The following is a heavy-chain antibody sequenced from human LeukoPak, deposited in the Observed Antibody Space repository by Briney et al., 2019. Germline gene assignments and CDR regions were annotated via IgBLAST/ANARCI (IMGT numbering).Heavy chain of an antibody. J-gene: IGHJ5*01. V-gene: IGHV3-7*01. CDR2: IKRDGNEK. CDR3: AKEGAYPIITYDS. Sequence: GGSLRLSCAASGFTFSRYWMNWVRPAPGKGLEWVANIKRDGNEKNYVDSVKGRFSITRDNAKNSQYLQLDSLRAEDTAVYYCAKEGAYPIITYDSWGQGALVTVSS. CDR1: GFTFSRYW. D-gene: IGHD3-10*01.